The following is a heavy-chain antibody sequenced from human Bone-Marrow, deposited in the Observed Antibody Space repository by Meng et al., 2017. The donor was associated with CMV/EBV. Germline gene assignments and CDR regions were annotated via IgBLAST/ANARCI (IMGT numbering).Heavy chain of an antibody. CDR2: INPIVGTT. CDR3: ARPPTSSTSLIAIDD. D-gene: IGHD2-2*01. V-gene: IGHV1-46*01. Sequence: ASVKVSCKASGYTFTSYYMRWVRQAPGQGLEWMGRINPIVGTTSYAQKFQGRVTITRDTSTSTVYMELSSLRSEDTAVYYCARPPTSSTSLIAIDDWGQGTPVTVSS. J-gene: IGHJ4*01. CDR1: GYTFTSYY.